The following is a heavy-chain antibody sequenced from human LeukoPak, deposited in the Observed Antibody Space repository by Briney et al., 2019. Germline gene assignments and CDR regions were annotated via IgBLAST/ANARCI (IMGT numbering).Heavy chain of an antibody. V-gene: IGHV4-61*02. D-gene: IGHD4-17*01. J-gene: IGHJ4*02. CDR2: IYTSGST. CDR3: AIIQGAYAFDY. Sequence: PSETLSLTCTVSGGSISSGSYYWSWIRQPAGKGLEWIGRIYTSGSTNYNPSLKSRVTISVDTSKNQFSLKLSSVTAADTAVYYCAIIQGAYAFDYWGQGTLVTVSS. CDR1: GGSISSGSYY.